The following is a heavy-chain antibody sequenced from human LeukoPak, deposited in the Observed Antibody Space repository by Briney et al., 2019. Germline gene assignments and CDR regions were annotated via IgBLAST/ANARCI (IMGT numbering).Heavy chain of an antibody. CDR2: IYHSGST. J-gene: IGHJ4*02. V-gene: IGHV4-38-2*02. D-gene: IGHD6-19*01. CDR3: AREDSSGWYAAY. CDR1: GYSISSGYY. Sequence: SETLSLTCTVSGYSISSGYYWGWIRQPPGKGLEWIGSIYHSGSTYYNPSLKSRVTISVDTSKNQFSLKLSSVTAADTAVYYCAREDSSGWYAAYWGQGTLVTVSS.